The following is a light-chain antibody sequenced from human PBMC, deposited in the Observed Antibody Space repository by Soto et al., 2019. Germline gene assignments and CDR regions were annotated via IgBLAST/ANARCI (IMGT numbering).Light chain of an antibody. J-gene: IGLJ2*01. Sequence: QSALTQPASVSGSPGQSITISCTGTSSDVGGYNYVSWYQQHPGKAPKLMIYDVSNRPSVVSNRFSGSKSGNTASLTISGLRAEDEADYYCSSYTSSSTPHVVFGGGTKLTVL. CDR1: SSDVGGYNY. CDR2: DVS. CDR3: SSYTSSSTPHVV. V-gene: IGLV2-14*01.